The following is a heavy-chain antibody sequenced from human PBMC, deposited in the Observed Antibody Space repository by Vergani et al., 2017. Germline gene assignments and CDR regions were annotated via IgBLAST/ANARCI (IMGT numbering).Heavy chain of an antibody. V-gene: IGHV3-21*01. D-gene: IGHD6-25*01. CDR2: ISSQTDYI. Sequence: EVQLVESGGGLVRPGGSLRLSCAASGFDFNSYSMNWIRQAPGKGLEWVASISSQTDYIFYADALRGRFTISRDNAAQSLFLQMSSLRAEDTGVYFCARDLRGYGPFDLWGQGTLGTVS. CDR3: ARDLRGYGPFDL. J-gene: IGHJ4*02. CDR1: GFDFNSYS.